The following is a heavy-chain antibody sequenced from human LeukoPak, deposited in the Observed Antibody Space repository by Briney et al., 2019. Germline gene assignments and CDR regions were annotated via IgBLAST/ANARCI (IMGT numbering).Heavy chain of an antibody. CDR2: VHNGGDTT. J-gene: IGHJ4*02. D-gene: IGHD5-18*01. V-gene: IGHV3-23*01. CDR3: ASTVDTAMVNRNFDY. CDR1: GFAFGNHA. Sequence: PGGSLRLSCVASGFAFGNHAMSWVRQAPGKGLEWVSVVHNGGDTTYHADSVKGRFTISRDNSKNSLYLQMNSLRAEDTAVYYCASTVDTAMVNRNFDYWGQGTLVTVSS.